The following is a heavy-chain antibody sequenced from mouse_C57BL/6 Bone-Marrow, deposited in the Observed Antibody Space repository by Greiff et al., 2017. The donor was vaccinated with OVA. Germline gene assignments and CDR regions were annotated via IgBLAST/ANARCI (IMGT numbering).Heavy chain of an antibody. V-gene: IGHV7-3*01. J-gene: IGHJ4*01. CDR3: ARYGTTVDAMDY. CDR1: GFTFTDYY. Sequence: EVMLVESGGGLVQPGGSLSLSCAASGFTFTDYYMSWVRQPPGKALEWLGFIRNKANGYTTEYSASVKGRFTISRDNSQSILYLQMNALRAEDSATYYCARYGTTVDAMDYWGQGTSVTVSS. CDR2: IRNKANGYTT. D-gene: IGHD1-1*01.